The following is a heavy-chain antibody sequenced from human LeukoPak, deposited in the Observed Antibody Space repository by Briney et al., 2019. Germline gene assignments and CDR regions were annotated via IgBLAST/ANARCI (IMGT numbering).Heavy chain of an antibody. D-gene: IGHD3-22*01. Sequence: SETLSLTCAVYGGSFSGYYWSWIRQPPGKGLEWIGEINHSGSTNYNPSLKSRVTISVDTSKKQFSLKLSSVTAADTAVYYCARCSLYYYDSSGYSYVFYFDYWGQGTLVTVSS. CDR3: ARCSLYYYDSSGYSYVFYFDY. V-gene: IGHV4-34*01. CDR1: GGSFSGYY. CDR2: INHSGST. J-gene: IGHJ4*02.